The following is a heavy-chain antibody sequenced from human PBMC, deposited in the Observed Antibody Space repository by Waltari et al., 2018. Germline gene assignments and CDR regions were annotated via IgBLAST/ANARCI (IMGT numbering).Heavy chain of an antibody. CDR2: INGRGDDT. CDR1: GFPFDQSA. V-gene: IGHV3-23*04. Sequence: EVQLVDSGGGLVQPGGSLRLSCAASGFPFDQSAMSGVRQAPGKGLEWVSSINGRGDDTYYADSVKGRFTISRDNSRSTAYLQMNSLRAEDTALYYCAKDPWGTRYFDYWGQGTPVTVSS. D-gene: IGHD3-16*01. J-gene: IGHJ4*02. CDR3: AKDPWGTRYFDY.